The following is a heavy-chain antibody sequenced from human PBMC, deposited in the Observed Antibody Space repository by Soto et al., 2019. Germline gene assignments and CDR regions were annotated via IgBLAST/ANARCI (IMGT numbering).Heavy chain of an antibody. Sequence: LNLSCAANGFALRSYCMQRVAQAPGKGLEWVAVISYDGSNKYYADSVKGRFTISRDNSKNTLYLQMNSLRAEDTAVYYCAKFAQHLWFGELLPPHYWGQGP. CDR2: ISYDGSNK. CDR1: GFALRSYC. V-gene: IGHV3-30*18. D-gene: IGHD3-10*01. CDR3: AKFAQHLWFGELLPPHY. J-gene: IGHJ4*02.